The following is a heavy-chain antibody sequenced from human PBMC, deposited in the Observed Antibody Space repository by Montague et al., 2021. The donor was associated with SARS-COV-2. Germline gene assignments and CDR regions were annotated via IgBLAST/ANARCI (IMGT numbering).Heavy chain of an antibody. CDR3: ARLRDGVVPSPILGVGPYYSYYYMDV. V-gene: IGHV4-34*01. D-gene: IGHD3-10*01. CDR2: INHSGSA. CDR1: GGSFSGYY. J-gene: IGHJ6*03. Sequence: SETLSLTCAVYGGSFSGYYWYWVRQPPGKGLEWIGEINHSGSANYNPSLKRRVTISVDTSKNQFSLKLTSVAAADTAVYYCARLRDGVVPSPILGVGPYYSYYYMDVWGRGTTVTVSS.